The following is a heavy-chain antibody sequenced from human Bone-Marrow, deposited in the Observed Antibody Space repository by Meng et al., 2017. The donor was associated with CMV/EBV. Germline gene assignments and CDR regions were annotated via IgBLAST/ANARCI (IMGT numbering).Heavy chain of an antibody. D-gene: IGHD6-19*01. V-gene: IGHV3-48*04. CDR2: ISSSSSTI. CDR3: VREGQGPGSAMDV. Sequence: GESLKISCAASGFTFSSYSMNWVRQAPGKGLEWVSYISSSSSTIYYADSVKGRFTISRDNAKNSLYLQMNSLRAEDTAVYYCVREGQGPGSAMDVWGQGTMVTVSS. J-gene: IGHJ6*02. CDR1: GFTFSSYS.